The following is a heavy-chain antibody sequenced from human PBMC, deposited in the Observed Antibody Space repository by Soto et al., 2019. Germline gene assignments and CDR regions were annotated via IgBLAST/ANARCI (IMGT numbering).Heavy chain of an antibody. Sequence: PGGSLRLSCAASGFTFSSYAMHWVRQAPGKGLEWVAVISYDGSNKYYADSVKGRFTISRDNSKNTLYLQMNSLRAEDTAVYYCARGQRYYYDSSGYYGNAFDIWGQGTMVTVSS. J-gene: IGHJ3*02. CDR3: ARGQRYYYDSSGYYGNAFDI. CDR1: GFTFSSYA. CDR2: ISYDGSNK. D-gene: IGHD3-22*01. V-gene: IGHV3-30-3*01.